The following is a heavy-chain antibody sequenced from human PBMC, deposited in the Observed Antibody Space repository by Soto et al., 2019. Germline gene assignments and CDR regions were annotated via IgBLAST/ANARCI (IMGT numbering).Heavy chain of an antibody. J-gene: IGHJ4*02. CDR3: ARDPRYTDSSDYYVSSGNLDS. CDR2: IYYSGNT. D-gene: IGHD3-22*01. V-gene: IGHV4-31*03. Sequence: QVQLQESGPVLVKPSQTLSLTCTFSGGSISSGGYYWTWVRPHPVKGLEWIGYIYYSGNTYYNPSLTSRVTIAVDTSKNQFSLRLSCVTAADTAVYYCARDPRYTDSSDYYVSSGNLDSWVQGILVTVSS. CDR1: GGSISSGGYY.